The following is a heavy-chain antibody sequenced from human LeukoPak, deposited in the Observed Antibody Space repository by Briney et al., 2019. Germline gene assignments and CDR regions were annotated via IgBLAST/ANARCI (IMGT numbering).Heavy chain of an antibody. Sequence: SVKVSCKASGGTFSIYAISWVRQAPGQGLEWMGGIIPIFGTANYAQKFQGRVTITADESTSTAYMELSSLRSEDTAVYYCARGMVVAAINPFDYWGQGTLVTVSS. J-gene: IGHJ4*02. CDR1: GGTFSIYA. V-gene: IGHV1-69*13. D-gene: IGHD2-15*01. CDR3: ARGMVVAAINPFDY. CDR2: IIPIFGTA.